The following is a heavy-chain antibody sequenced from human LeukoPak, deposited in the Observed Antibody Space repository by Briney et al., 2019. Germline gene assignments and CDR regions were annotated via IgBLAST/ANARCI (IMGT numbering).Heavy chain of an antibody. J-gene: IGHJ4*02. D-gene: IGHD6-6*01. CDR3: ARVYHSSSGRAIDY. Sequence: PGGSLRLSCAASGFTFSSYWMSWGRQAPGKGVEWVANIKQDGSEKYYVDSVKGRFTISRDNAKSSVYLQMNSLRAEDTAVYYCARVYHSSSGRAIDYWGQGTLVTVSS. CDR1: GFTFSSYW. CDR2: IKQDGSEK. V-gene: IGHV3-7*01.